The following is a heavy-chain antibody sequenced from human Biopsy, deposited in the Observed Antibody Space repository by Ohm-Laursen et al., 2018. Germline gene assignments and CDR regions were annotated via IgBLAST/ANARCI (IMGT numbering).Heavy chain of an antibody. Sequence: GTLSLTRAVYGGSLSGYYWNWIRQSPGKGLEWIGEINHRGFTSNNPSLKSRVTISVDTSKNQFTLKLGSVTAADTAVYYCAKNLAVSSYALDIWGQGTMVTVSS. CDR2: INHRGFT. CDR1: GGSLSGYY. CDR3: AKNLAVSSYALDI. J-gene: IGHJ3*02. D-gene: IGHD2/OR15-2a*01. V-gene: IGHV4-34*01.